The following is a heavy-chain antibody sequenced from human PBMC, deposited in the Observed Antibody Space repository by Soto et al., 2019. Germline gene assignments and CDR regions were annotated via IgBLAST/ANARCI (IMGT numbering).Heavy chain of an antibody. CDR1: GFSFNVYY. CDR2: ISILGDST. V-gene: IGHV3-11*01. CDR3: ARDRVGTRTFPLKTFSL. J-gene: IGHJ3*01. Sequence: QEQLAESGGGLVKPGGSLRLSCAASGFSFNVYYMTWIRQAPGSGLELVASISILGDSTYYADSVKGRFTISRDNVKNSLYLQMDTLRAEDTAVYYCARDRVGTRTFPLKTFSLWGQGTTVAVAS.